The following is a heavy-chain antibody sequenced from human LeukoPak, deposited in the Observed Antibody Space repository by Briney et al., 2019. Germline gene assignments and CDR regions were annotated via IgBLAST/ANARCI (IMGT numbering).Heavy chain of an antibody. CDR1: GFTFSNYA. CDR3: AKSLRGSYHIDY. D-gene: IGHD1-26*01. Sequence: GGSLRLSCAASGFTFSNYAMNWVRQAPGKGLEWVSAISGSSDSTYYVDSVKGRFTISRDNPKNTLYLQMNSLRAEDTAVYYCAKSLRGSYHIDYWGQGILVTVSS. J-gene: IGHJ4*02. CDR2: ISGSSDST. V-gene: IGHV3-23*01.